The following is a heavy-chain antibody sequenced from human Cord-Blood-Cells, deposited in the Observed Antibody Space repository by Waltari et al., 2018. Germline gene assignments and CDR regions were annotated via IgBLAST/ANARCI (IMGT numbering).Heavy chain of an antibody. V-gene: IGHV1-3*01. CDR2: INAGNGNT. CDR3: ARGXXXSXXXXFXL. CDR1: GYTFTSYA. J-gene: IGHJ2*01. Sequence: QVQLVQSGAEVKKPGASVKVSCKASGYTFTSYAMHWVRQAPGQRLEWMGWINAGNGNTKYXQKFQGRVTITRDTSASTAYMELSSLRSEDTAVYYCARGXXXSXXXXFXLWGRGTLXT.